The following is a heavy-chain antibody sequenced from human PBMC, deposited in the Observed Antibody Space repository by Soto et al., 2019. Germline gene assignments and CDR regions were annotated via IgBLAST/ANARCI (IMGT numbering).Heavy chain of an antibody. CDR3: ARDGSGSYPLGYYYYYYMDV. J-gene: IGHJ6*03. D-gene: IGHD3-10*01. CDR1: GFTVSSNY. Sequence: EVQLVESGGGLVQPGGSLRLSCAASGFTVSSNYMSWVRQAPGKGLEWVSVIYSGGSTYYADSVKGRFTISRDNSKNTLYLQMNSLRAEDTAVYYCARDGSGSYPLGYYYYYYMDVWGKGTTVTVSS. CDR2: IYSGGST. V-gene: IGHV3-66*01.